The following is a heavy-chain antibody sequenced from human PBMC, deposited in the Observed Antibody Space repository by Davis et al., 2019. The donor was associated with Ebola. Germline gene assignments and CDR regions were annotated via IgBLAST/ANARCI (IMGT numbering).Heavy chain of an antibody. Sequence: ASVKVSCQASGYTFSGYYMHWVRQAPGQGLEWMGWVNPATGATYYAQKFQGWVTMTRDTSITSLYLEMSRLKSDDTAVYYCVKGTLGGGNWFFDHWGRGTLVTVSS. CDR3: VKGTLGGGNWFFDH. CDR2: VNPATGAT. CDR1: GYTFSGYY. D-gene: IGHD1-26*01. J-gene: IGHJ2*01. V-gene: IGHV1-2*04.